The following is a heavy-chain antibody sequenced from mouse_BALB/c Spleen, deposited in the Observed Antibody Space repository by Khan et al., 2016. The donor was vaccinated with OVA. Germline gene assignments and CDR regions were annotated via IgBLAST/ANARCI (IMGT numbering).Heavy chain of an antibody. CDR2: LSYSGST. CDR1: GYSITSDYA. CDR3: ARSIMAN. J-gene: IGHJ2*01. V-gene: IGHV3-2*02. Sequence: VQLKESGPGLVKPSQSLSLTCTVTGYSITSDYAWNWIRQFPENKLEWMGYLSYSGSTSYNPSLKSRTPITPDTSKNQFFLQLNSVTTEDTATYYCARSIMANWGQGTTLTVSS.